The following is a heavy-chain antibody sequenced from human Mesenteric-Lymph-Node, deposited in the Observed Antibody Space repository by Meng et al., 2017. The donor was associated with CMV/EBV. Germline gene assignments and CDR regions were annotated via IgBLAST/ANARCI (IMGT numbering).Heavy chain of an antibody. CDR3: ATSPYYGMDV. CDR1: GFTLSSYW. Sequence: GESLKISCAASGFTLSSYWMSWVRQAPGKGLEWVANIKEDGSEKYYVDSVKGRFTISRDNAKNSLYLQMNSLRAEDTAVYYCATSPYYGMDVWGQGTTVTVS. J-gene: IGHJ6*02. V-gene: IGHV3-7*01. CDR2: IKEDGSEK.